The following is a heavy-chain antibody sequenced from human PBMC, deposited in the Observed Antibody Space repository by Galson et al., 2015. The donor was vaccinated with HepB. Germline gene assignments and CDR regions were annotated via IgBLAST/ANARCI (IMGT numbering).Heavy chain of an antibody. D-gene: IGHD2-2*01. Sequence: SLRLSCAVSGFTFSRHAFHWVRQAPGRGLEWVALISSDYTSKVYADSVKGRLTISRDDSRNTLYLQMHSLRTDETAVYYCTTDVYFSSYWSWLDPWGQGTLVTVSS. V-gene: IGHV3-30*07. CDR1: GFTFSRHA. CDR3: TTDVYFSSYWSWLDP. CDR2: ISSDYTSK. J-gene: IGHJ5*02.